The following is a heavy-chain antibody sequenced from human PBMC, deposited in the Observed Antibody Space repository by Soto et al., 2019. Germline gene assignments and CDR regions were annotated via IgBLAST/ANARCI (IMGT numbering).Heavy chain of an antibody. J-gene: IGHJ5*02. CDR3: ARRGKILAAGNSLHKNWFDP. CDR1: GYTFSNYY. V-gene: IGHV1-46*01. D-gene: IGHD6-13*01. CDR2: INPSGGST. Sequence: QVQLVQSGAEVKKPGASVKVSCKASGYTFSNYYMHWVRQAPGQGLEWMGIINPSGGSTSYEQKFEGRVTMTRDTSTSIVYMELSSLRSEDTAVYYCARRGKILAAGNSLHKNWFDPWGQGTLVTVSS.